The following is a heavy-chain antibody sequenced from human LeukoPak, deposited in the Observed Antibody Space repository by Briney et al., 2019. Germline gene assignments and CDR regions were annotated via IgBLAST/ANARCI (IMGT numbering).Heavy chain of an antibody. CDR3: AKDAGPYYYDSSGYSYYMDV. D-gene: IGHD3-22*01. CDR1: GFTFSSYA. Sequence: GGSLRLSCAASGFTFSSYAMSWVRQAPGKGLEWVSAISGSGGSTYYADSVKGRFTISRDNAKNSLYLQMNSLRAEDTALYYCAKDAGPYYYDSSGYSYYMDVWGKGTTVTVSS. V-gene: IGHV3-23*01. J-gene: IGHJ6*03. CDR2: ISGSGGST.